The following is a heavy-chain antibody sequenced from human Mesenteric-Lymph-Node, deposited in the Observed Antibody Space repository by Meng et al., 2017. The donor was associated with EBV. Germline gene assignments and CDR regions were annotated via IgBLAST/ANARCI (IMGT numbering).Heavy chain of an antibody. J-gene: IGHJ2*01. CDR2: INHSGST. CDR1: GWSVSGYY. V-gene: IGHV4-34*01. CDR3: ARGPNYWYFDL. Sequence: GHVERCGAGMLKLSGTLSLPWAVYGWSVSGYYGSWIRQPPGKGLEWIGEINHSGSTNYNPSLKSRVTISVDTSKNQFSLKLSSVTAADTAVYYCARGPNYWYFDLWGRGTLVTVSS.